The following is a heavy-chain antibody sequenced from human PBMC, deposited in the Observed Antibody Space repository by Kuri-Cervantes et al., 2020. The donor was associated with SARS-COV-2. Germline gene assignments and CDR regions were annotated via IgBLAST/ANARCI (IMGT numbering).Heavy chain of an antibody. V-gene: IGHV3-48*03. D-gene: IGHD3-3*01. Sequence: GGSLRLSCAASGFTFSSYEMNWVRQAPGKGLEWVSYISSSGSTIYYADSVKGRFTISRDNSKNTLYLQMNSLRAEDTAVYYCAKGVVIQPGAGFDYWGQGTLVTVSS. CDR1: GFTFSSYE. CDR3: AKGVVIQPGAGFDY. CDR2: ISSSGSTI. J-gene: IGHJ4*02.